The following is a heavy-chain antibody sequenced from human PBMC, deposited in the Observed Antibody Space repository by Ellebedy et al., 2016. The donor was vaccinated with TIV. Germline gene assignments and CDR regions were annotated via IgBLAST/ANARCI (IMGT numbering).Heavy chain of an antibody. CDR3: TREARWGNWYFDL. Sequence: PGGSLRLSCAASGFTFNRYGIQWVRQAPGKGLEWVGVIASDGGATVYADCVRGRFTLSRDNSRNTVYLQMNSLSPGDTAVYYCTREARWGNWYFDLWGRGTLVAVST. J-gene: IGHJ2*01. CDR1: GFTFNRYG. D-gene: IGHD4-23*01. CDR2: IASDGGAT. V-gene: IGHV3-30*03.